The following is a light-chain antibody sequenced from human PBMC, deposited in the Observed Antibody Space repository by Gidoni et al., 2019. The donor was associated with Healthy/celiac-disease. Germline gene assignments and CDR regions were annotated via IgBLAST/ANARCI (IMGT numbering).Light chain of an antibody. Sequence: QSALTQPASVSGSPGQSITISCTGTSSDVVSYNLVSCYQQHPAKAPKLMIYEVSKRPSGVSNRFSGSKSGNTASLTISGLQADDEADYYCCSYAGSSTSYVFGTGTKVTVL. CDR1: SSDVVSYNL. J-gene: IGLJ1*01. CDR3: CSYAGSSTSYV. V-gene: IGLV2-23*02. CDR2: EVS.